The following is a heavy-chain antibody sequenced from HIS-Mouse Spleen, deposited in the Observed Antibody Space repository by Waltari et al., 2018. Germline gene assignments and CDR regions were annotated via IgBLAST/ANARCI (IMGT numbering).Heavy chain of an antibody. J-gene: IGHJ1*01. D-gene: IGHD6-13*01. CDR1: GLTLDDYT. Sequence: EVQLVEFGGVVVQPGGALRLSGAAPGLTLDDYTMHWVRQGPGKGLEWFSLISWDGGSTYYAASVKGRFTISRDNSKNSLYVQMTSLRTEESALYYCAKDGEAGDFQHWGQGTLVTVSS. CDR3: AKDGEAGDFQH. CDR2: ISWDGGST. V-gene: IGHV3-43*01.